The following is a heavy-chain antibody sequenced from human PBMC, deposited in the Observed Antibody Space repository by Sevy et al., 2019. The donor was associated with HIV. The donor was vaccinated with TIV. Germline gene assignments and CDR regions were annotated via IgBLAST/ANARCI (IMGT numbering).Heavy chain of an antibody. CDR2: IKSNTDGGTT. J-gene: IGHJ4*02. D-gene: IGHD2-15*01. CDR3: ATINTVGSLAY. Sequence: GGSPKLSCAASGFNFRNVWMSWVRQAPGKGLEWIGLIKSNTDGGTTEYGAPVKGGITISRDDSKNTLFLQVNSLKAEDTALYYCATINTVGSLAYWGRGTLVTVSS. CDR1: GFNFRNVW. V-gene: IGHV3-15*01.